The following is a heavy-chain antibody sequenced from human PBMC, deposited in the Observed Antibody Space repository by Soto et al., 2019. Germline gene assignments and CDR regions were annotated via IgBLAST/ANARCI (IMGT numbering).Heavy chain of an antibody. J-gene: IGHJ5*02. Sequence: ASVKVSCKASGYTFTSYGISWVRQAPGQGLEWMGWISAYNGNTNYAQKLQGRVTMTTDTSTSTAYMELRSLRSDDTAVYYCARAITIFGVVIAFWFDPWGQGTLVTVSS. CDR1: GYTFTSYG. CDR3: ARAITIFGVVIAFWFDP. D-gene: IGHD3-3*01. V-gene: IGHV1-18*01. CDR2: ISAYNGNT.